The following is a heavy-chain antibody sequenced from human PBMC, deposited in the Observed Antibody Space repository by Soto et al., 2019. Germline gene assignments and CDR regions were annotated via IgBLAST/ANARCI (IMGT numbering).Heavy chain of an antibody. CDR2: IFYSGTT. Sequence: SETLSLTCTVSGGSIGSGGYYWSGIRQHPGKGLEWIGYIFYSGTTYYNPSLKSRVTISVDTSKNQFSLKLSSVTAADTAVYYCARSVDPWGQGTLVTVSS. CDR3: ARSVDP. V-gene: IGHV4-31*03. J-gene: IGHJ5*02. CDR1: GGSIGSGGYY.